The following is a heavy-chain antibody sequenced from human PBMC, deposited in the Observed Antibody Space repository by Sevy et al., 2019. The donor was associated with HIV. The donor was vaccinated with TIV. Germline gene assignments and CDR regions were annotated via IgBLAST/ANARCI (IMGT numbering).Heavy chain of an antibody. CDR3: GATTAYGSSSSWYFSY. CDR2: IYTSGST. J-gene: IGHJ4*02. D-gene: IGHD6-13*01. V-gene: IGHV4-4*07. Sequence: SETLSLTCTVSGGSISSYYWSWIRQPAGKGLEWIGRIYTSGSTNYNPSLKSRVTMPVDTSKNQFSLKLSSVTAADTAVYYCGATTAYGSSSSWYFSYWGQGTLVTVSS. CDR1: GGSISSYY.